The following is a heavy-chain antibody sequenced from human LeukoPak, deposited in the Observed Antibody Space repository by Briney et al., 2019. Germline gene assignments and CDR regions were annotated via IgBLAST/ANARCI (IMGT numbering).Heavy chain of an antibody. D-gene: IGHD5-24*01. J-gene: IGHJ4*02. Sequence: GGSLRLSCAASGFTFSSYSVNWVRQAPGKGLEWVSSISSSSSYIYYADSVKGRFTISRDNAKNSLYLQMNSLRAEDTAVYYCAREMATTRIFDYWGQGTLVTVSS. CDR1: GFTFSSYS. V-gene: IGHV3-21*01. CDR3: AREMATTRIFDY. CDR2: ISSSSSYI.